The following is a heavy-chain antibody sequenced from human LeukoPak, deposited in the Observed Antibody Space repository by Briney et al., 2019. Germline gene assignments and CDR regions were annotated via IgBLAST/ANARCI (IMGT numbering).Heavy chain of an antibody. CDR2: ISAYNGNT. D-gene: IGHD5-18*01. J-gene: IGHJ6*03. Sequence: AASVKVSCKASGYTFTSYGISWVRQAPGQGLEWMGWISAYNGNTNYAQKFQGRVTITADESTSTAYMELSSLRSEDTAVYYCASPPEGYSYGSGYYYYMDVWGKGTTVTISS. CDR1: GYTFTSYG. V-gene: IGHV1-18*01. CDR3: ASPPEGYSYGSGYYYYMDV.